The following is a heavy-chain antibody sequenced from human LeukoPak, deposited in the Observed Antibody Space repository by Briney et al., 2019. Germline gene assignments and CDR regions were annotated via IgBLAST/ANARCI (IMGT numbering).Heavy chain of an antibody. CDR1: GGSISSYY. J-gene: IGHJ4*02. CDR3: ARLGSSGSAIRL. V-gene: IGHV4-59*01. Sequence: SETLSLTCTVSGGSISSYYWSWIRQPPGKGLEWIGYIYYSGSTNYNPSLKSRVTISVDTSKNQFSLKLSSVTAADTAVYYCARLGSSGSAIRLWGQGTLVTVSS. CDR2: IYYSGST. D-gene: IGHD6-19*01.